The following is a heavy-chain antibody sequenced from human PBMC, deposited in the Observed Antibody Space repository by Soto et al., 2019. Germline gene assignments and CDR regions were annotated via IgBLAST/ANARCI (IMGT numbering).Heavy chain of an antibody. CDR3: ARDPPSSSGDSCYSS. J-gene: IGHJ5*02. Sequence: SETLSLTCTVSGGSISSGGYYWSWIRQHPGKGLEWIGYIYYSGSTYYNPSLKSRVTISVDTSKNQFSLKLSSVTAADTAVYYCARDPPSSSGDSCYSSWGQGPLVTSPQ. V-gene: IGHV4-31*03. D-gene: IGHD2-15*01. CDR2: IYYSGST. CDR1: GGSISSGGYY.